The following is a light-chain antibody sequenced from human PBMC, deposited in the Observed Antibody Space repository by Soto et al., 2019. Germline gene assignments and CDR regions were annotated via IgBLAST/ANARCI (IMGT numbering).Light chain of an antibody. Sequence: ESVLTQSPGTLSLSTGERDTLSCRASQSVSSNSLAWYQHKPGQPPRLRIYGASARATGIPDRFSGSGSGRDFTLTISRLEPEDLAGYYCQQFLSSPYIFGQGTKLGIK. CDR1: QSVSSNS. V-gene: IGKV3-20*01. CDR2: GAS. CDR3: QQFLSSPYI. J-gene: IGKJ2*01.